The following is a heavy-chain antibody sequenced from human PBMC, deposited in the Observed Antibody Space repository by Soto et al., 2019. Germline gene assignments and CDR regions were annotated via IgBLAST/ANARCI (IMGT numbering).Heavy chain of an antibody. Sequence: GGSLRLSCAASGFTFSSYAMSWVRQAPGKGLEWVSAISGSGGSTYYADSVKGRFTISRDNSKNTLNLQMKSLRAEDTDEYNWAKDYFVLMVYGISYWGQGTLVTVSS. D-gene: IGHD2-8*01. V-gene: IGHV3-23*01. CDR3: AKDYFVLMVYGISY. CDR2: ISGSGGST. CDR1: GFTFSSYA. J-gene: IGHJ4*02.